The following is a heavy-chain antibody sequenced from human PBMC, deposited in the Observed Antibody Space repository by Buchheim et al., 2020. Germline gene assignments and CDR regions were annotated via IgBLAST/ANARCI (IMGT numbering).Heavy chain of an antibody. D-gene: IGHD6-19*01. CDR3: ARVTQQRLGRSQFGKFDY. CDR1: GFTFSSYA. CDR2: ISYDGSNK. J-gene: IGHJ4*02. V-gene: IGHV3-30*04. Sequence: QVQLVESGGGVVQPGRSLRLSCAASGFTFSSYAMHWVRQAPGKGLEWVAVISYDGSNKYYADSVKGRFTISRDNSKNTLYLQMNRLSAEDTAVYYCARVTQQRLGRSQFGKFDYWGQGTL.